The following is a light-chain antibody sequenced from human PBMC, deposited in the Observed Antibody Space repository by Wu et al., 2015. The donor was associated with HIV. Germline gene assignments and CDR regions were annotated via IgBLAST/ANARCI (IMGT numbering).Light chain of an antibody. V-gene: IGKV1-5*03. CDR3: QEYSSYSRYT. Sequence: DIQMTQSPSTLSASVGDRVTITCRASQSISSWLAWYQQKPGKAPKLLIYKASSLESGVPSRFSGSGSGTEFTLTINNLQPGDVGTYYCQEYSSYSRYTFGQGT. CDR2: KAS. J-gene: IGKJ2*01. CDR1: QSISSW.